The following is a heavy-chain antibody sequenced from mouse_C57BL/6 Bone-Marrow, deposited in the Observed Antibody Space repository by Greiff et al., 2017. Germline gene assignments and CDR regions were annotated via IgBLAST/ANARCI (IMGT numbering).Heavy chain of an antibody. J-gene: IGHJ4*01. CDR2: IYPGDGDT. Sequence: QVQLKQPGPELVKPGASVKISCKASGYAFSSSWMNWVKQRPGKGLEWIGRIYPGDGDTNYNGKFKGKATLTVDKSSSTAYMQLSSLTSEDSSVYFCGRMTTVVEDGAMDYGGQGTSVTVSS. D-gene: IGHD1-1*01. CDR1: GYAFSSSW. CDR3: GRMTTVVEDGAMDY. V-gene: IGHV1-82*01.